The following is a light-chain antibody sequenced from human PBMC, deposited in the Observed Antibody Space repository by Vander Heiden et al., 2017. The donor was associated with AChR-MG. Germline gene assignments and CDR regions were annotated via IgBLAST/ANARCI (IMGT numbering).Light chain of an antibody. CDR3: SSHTSKNDLDV. CDR2: DVT. CDR1: SSDIDDSNY. V-gene: IGLV2-14*03. Sequence: QSALTQPASVSGSPGPSITISCPGTSSDIDDSNYVSWYQQHPGKAPKLIIYDVTWRPSGVSNRFSGSKSGSTASLTMSGLQTEDEADYYCSSHTSKNDLDVFGPGTKVTVL. J-gene: IGLJ1*01.